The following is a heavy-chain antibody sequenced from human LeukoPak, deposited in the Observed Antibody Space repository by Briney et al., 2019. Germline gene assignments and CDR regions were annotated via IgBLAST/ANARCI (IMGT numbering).Heavy chain of an antibody. D-gene: IGHD5-18*01. CDR1: GGSFSGYY. V-gene: IGHV4-34*01. CDR2: INHSGST. Sequence: SETLSLTCAVYGGSFSGYYWSWIRQPPGKGLEWIGEINHSGSTNYNPPLKSRVTISVDTSKNQFSLKLSSVTAADTAVYYCASSFSRHSYGYRKWGQGTLVTVSS. J-gene: IGHJ4*02. CDR3: ASSFSRHSYGYRK.